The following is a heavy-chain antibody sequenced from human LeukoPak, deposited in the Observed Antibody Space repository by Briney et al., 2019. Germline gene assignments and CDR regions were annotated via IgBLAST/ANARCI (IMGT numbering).Heavy chain of an antibody. CDR3: ARRDCSSTSCYSTPTLYYFDY. J-gene: IGHJ4*02. D-gene: IGHD2-2*02. CDR2: IYYSGST. V-gene: IGHV4-39*01. Sequence: PSETLPLTCTVSGGSISSSSYYWGWIRQPPGKGLEWIGSIYYSGSTYYNPSLKSRVTISVDTSKNQFSLKLTSVTAADTAVYYSARRDCSSTSCYSTPTLYYFDYWGQGTLVTVSS. CDR1: GGSISSSSYY.